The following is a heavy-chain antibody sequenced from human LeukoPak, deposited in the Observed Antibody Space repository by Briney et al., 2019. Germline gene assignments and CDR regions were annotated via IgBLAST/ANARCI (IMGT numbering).Heavy chain of an antibody. D-gene: IGHD2-21*02. CDR1: GGSISSSSYY. Sequence: SETLSLTCTVSGGSISSSSYYWGWIRQPPGKGLEWIGYIYYSGSTNYNPSLKSRVTISVDTSKNQFSLKLSSVTAADTAVYYCARQAGTVTAPFDYWGQGTLVTVSS. J-gene: IGHJ4*02. CDR3: ARQAGTVTAPFDY. CDR2: IYYSGST. V-gene: IGHV4-61*05.